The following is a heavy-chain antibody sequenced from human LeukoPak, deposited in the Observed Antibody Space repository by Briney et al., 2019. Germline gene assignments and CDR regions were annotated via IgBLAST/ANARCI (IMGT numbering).Heavy chain of an antibody. Sequence: PGGSLRLSFASSGFTFSSYSMKRVRQAAGTGLELGSAIVSSTSYIYYADSVKGRFTISRDNAKNSLYLQMNSLRAKDTAVYYCARHRGLGYCSGGSCYDYYTMDVWGQGTTVTVSS. CDR2: IVSSTSYI. V-gene: IGHV3-21*01. D-gene: IGHD2-15*01. J-gene: IGHJ6*02. CDR3: ARHRGLGYCSGGSCYDYYTMDV. CDR1: GFTFSSYS.